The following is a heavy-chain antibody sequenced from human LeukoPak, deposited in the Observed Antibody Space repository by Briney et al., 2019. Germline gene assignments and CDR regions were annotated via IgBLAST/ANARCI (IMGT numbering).Heavy chain of an antibody. V-gene: IGHV3-33*01. CDR1: GFRLSTYG. CDR2: IYYDGNQK. J-gene: IGHJ3*01. Sequence: GGSLRLSCAASGFRLSTYGMHWVRQSPGEGLEWVAVIYYDGNQKYYGDSVKGRFTVSRDISESMLYLQMSSLGADDTAVYYCARGGVATAWGAFDVWGQGTTVIVSS. CDR3: ARGGVATAWGAFDV. D-gene: IGHD4-23*01.